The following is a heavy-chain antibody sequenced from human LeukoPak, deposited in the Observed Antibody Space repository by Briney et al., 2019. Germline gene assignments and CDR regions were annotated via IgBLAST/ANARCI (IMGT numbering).Heavy chain of an antibody. J-gene: IGHJ3*02. Sequence: SETLSLTCTVSGGSISSYYWSWIRQPPGKGLEWIGYIYYSGSTNYNPSLKSRVTISVDTSKNQFSLRLRSVTAADTAVYYCARRSGTLWGTFDIWGQGTLVTVSS. CDR1: GGSISSYY. V-gene: IGHV4-59*01. CDR3: ARRSGTLWGTFDI. D-gene: IGHD1-1*01. CDR2: IYYSGST.